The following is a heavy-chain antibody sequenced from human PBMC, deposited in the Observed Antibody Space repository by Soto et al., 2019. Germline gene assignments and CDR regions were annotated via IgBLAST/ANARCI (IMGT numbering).Heavy chain of an antibody. CDR3: AKEGELAYFDE. D-gene: IGHD1-26*01. J-gene: IGHJ4*02. CDR1: GFTFSRYG. CDR2: ISGSGGST. Sequence: GGSLRLSCAASGFTFSRYGMSWVRQAPGKGLEWVSGISGSGGSTYYGDTVRGRFTISRDNSKNTLYLEMNSLRAEDTAIYYCAKEGELAYFDERGQGALVTVSS. V-gene: IGHV3-23*01.